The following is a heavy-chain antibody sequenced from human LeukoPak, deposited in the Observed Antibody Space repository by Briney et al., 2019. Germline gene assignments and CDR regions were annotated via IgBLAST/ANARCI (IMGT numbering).Heavy chain of an antibody. CDR2: INPSGGST. CDR1: GYTFTSYY. Sequence: ASVKVSCKASGYTFTSYYMHWARQAPGQGLEWMGIINPSGGSTSYAQKFQGRVTMTRDTSTSTVYMELSSLRSEDTAVYYCARDESGSYYYYYGMDVWGQGTTVTVSS. V-gene: IGHV1-46*01. D-gene: IGHD1-26*01. J-gene: IGHJ6*02. CDR3: ARDESGSYYYYYGMDV.